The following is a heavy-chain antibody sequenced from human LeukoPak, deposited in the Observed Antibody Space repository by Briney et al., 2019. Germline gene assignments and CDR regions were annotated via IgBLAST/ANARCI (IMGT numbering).Heavy chain of an antibody. CDR2: IHSGGIT. CDR3: VRDRGIASTGGYGMDV. CDR1: GFTVSNIY. Sequence: PGGSLRLSCAAPGFTVSNIYMSWVRQAPGTGLEWVSIIHSGGITHYADSVKGRFTISRDNSKNTLYLQMNSLRAEDTAVYYCVRDRGIASTGGYGMDVWGQGTTATVSS. D-gene: IGHD6-13*01. V-gene: IGHV3-53*01. J-gene: IGHJ6*02.